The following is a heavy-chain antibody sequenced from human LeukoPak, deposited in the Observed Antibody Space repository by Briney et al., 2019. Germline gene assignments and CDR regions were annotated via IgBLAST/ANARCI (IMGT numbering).Heavy chain of an antibody. CDR1: GYSFTSYW. CDR2: IYPGDSDT. J-gene: IGHJ4*02. CDR3: ARFVGHYYDSSGYYFYY. V-gene: IGHV5-51*01. D-gene: IGHD3-22*01. Sequence: GESLKISCKGSGYSFTSYWIGWVRQMPGKGLGWMGIIYPGDSDTRYSPSFQGQVTISADKSISTAYLQWSSLKASDTAMYYCARFVGHYYDSSGYYFYYWGQGTLVTVSS.